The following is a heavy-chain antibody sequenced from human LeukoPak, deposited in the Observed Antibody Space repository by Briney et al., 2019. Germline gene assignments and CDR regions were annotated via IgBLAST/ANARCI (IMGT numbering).Heavy chain of an antibody. CDR3: ASYRRDGYNSYDY. CDR1: GYSINSGYY. J-gene: IGHJ4*02. V-gene: IGHV4-38-2*02. CDR2: IYHSGST. Sequence: SETLSLTCTASGYSINSGYYWGWIRQPPGKGLEWIGSIYHSGSTYYNPSLKSRVTISVDTSKNQFSLKLSSVTAADTAVYYCASYRRDGYNSYDYWGQGTLVTVSS. D-gene: IGHD5-24*01.